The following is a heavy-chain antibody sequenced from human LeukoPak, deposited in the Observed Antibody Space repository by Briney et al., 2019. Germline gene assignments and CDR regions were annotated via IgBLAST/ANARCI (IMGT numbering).Heavy chain of an antibody. V-gene: IGHV5-51*01. Sequence: GESLKISCKGSGYRFNAYWIAWVRQMPGKGLEWMGIIYPGDSETRYSPSFQGQVTISADKSISTAYLQWSSLKASDTAMYYCARRIAVSATFDYWGQGTLVTVSS. CDR3: ARRIAVSATFDY. D-gene: IGHD6-13*01. J-gene: IGHJ4*02. CDR1: GYRFNAYW. CDR2: IYPGDSET.